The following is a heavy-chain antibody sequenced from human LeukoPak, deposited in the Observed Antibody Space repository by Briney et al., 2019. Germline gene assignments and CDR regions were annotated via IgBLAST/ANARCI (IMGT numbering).Heavy chain of an antibody. Sequence: GGSLRLSCAASGFTFSDYSMNWVRQAPGKGLDWVSSISSTSTYILYADSVKDRFTISRDNSKNTLYLQMNSLRAEDTAVYYCAKDRGPGLEWLPYVAFDIWGQGTMVTVSS. V-gene: IGHV3-21*04. J-gene: IGHJ3*02. CDR1: GFTFSDYS. CDR2: ISSTSTYI. CDR3: AKDRGPGLEWLPYVAFDI. D-gene: IGHD3-3*01.